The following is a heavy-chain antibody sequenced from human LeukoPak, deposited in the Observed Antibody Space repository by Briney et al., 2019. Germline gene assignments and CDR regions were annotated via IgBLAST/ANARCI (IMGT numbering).Heavy chain of an antibody. D-gene: IGHD6-13*01. CDR1: GYTFTSYG. CDR2: ISAYNGNT. CDR3: ASLKIAAAGFSNWFDP. J-gene: IGHJ5*02. V-gene: IGHV1-18*01. Sequence: ASVKVSCKASGYTFTSYGISWVRQAPGQGLEWMGWISAYNGNTNYAQKLQGRVTMTTDTSTSTAYVELRSLRSDDTAVYYCASLKIAAAGFSNWFDPLGQGTLVTVSS.